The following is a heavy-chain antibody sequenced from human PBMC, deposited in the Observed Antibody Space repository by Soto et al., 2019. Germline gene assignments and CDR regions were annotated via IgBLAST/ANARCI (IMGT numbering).Heavy chain of an antibody. CDR2: INHSGST. V-gene: IGHV4-34*01. CDR3: ARAASYYYYGMDV. CDR1: GFTFSSYS. D-gene: IGHD6-13*01. Sequence: GSLRLSCAASGFTFSSYSMNWVRQPPGKGLEWIGEINHSGSTNYNPSLKSRVTISVDTSKNQFSLKLSSVTAADTAVYYFARAASYYYYGMDVWGQGTTVTVSS. J-gene: IGHJ6*02.